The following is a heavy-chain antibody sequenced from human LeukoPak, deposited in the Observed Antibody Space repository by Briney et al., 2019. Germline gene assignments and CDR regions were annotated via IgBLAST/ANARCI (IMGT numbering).Heavy chain of an antibody. CDR2: INPNSGGT. V-gene: IGHV1-2*02. CDR3: ARSGYGSGSYSMDV. Sequence: ASVKVSCKASGYTFTSYDINWVRQATGQGLEWMGWINPNSGGTNYAQKFQGRVTMTRDTSISTAYMELSRLRSDDTAVYYCARSGYGSGSYSMDVWGKGTTVTVSS. CDR1: GYTFTSYD. D-gene: IGHD3-10*01. J-gene: IGHJ6*03.